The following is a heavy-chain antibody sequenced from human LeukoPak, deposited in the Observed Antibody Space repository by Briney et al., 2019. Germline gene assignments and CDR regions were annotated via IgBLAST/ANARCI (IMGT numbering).Heavy chain of an antibody. J-gene: IGHJ3*02. Sequence: SVKVSCKASGGTFSSYAISWVRQAPGQGLEWMGGIIPIFGTANYAQKFQGRVTITADESTSTAYMELSSLRSEDTAVYYCARDRLSDYGDYVGAFDIWGQGTMVTVSS. D-gene: IGHD4-17*01. V-gene: IGHV1-69*13. CDR1: GGTFSSYA. CDR3: ARDRLSDYGDYVGAFDI. CDR2: IIPIFGTA.